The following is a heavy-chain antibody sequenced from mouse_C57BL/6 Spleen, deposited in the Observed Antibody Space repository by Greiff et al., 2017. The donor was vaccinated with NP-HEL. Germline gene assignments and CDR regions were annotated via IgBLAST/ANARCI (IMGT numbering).Heavy chain of an antibody. CDR1: GYSITSGYY. Sequence: EVKLVESGPGLVKPSQSLSLTCSVTGYSITSGYYWNWIRQFPGNKLEWMGYISYDGSNNYNPSLNNRISITRDTSKNQFFLKLNSVTTEDTATYYCASRGLRAWFAYWGQGTLVTVSA. CDR3: ASRGLRAWFAY. J-gene: IGHJ3*01. V-gene: IGHV3-6*01. CDR2: ISYDGSN. D-gene: IGHD2-4*01.